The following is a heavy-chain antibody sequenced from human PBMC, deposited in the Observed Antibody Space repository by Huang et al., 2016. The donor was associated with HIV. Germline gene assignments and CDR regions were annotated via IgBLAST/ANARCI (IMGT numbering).Heavy chain of an antibody. CDR1: GNTFNTYA. J-gene: IGHJ4*02. Sequence: QVQLVQSGSELKKPGASVTVSCKTSGNTFNTYAINWVRQAPGQGLEWMGWSNTTTGNPTDAQGFIGMFVFSLDTSVSTAYLQISSLTADDTAVYYCATEVRGRLVILPPYFDYWGQGTLVTVSS. V-gene: IGHV7-4-1*02. CDR3: ATEVRGRLVILPPYFDY. CDR2: SNTTTGNP. D-gene: IGHD3-9*01.